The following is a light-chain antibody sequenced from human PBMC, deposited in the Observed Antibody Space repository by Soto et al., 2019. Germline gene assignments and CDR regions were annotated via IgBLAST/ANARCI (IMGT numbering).Light chain of an antibody. Sequence: EIVLTQSPGTLSLSPGERATLSCRASQSVSSNNLAWYQQRPGQAPRVVIYGASTRATGIPERFSGSGSGTDFTLTISRLEPEDFATYYCQQYYSYPLTFGPGTKVDIK. CDR2: GAS. J-gene: IGKJ3*01. V-gene: IGKV3-20*01. CDR1: QSVSSNN. CDR3: QQYYSYPLT.